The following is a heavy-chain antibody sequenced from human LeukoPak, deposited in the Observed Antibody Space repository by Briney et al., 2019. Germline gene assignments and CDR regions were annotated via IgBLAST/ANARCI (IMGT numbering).Heavy chain of an antibody. CDR3: ASGKYSSSSSGFDY. V-gene: IGHV3-7*01. D-gene: IGHD6-6*01. CDR2: IKQDGSEK. Sequence: GGSLRLSCAASGFTFSSYGMHWVRQAPGKGLGWVANIKQDGSEKYYVDSVKGRFTISRDNAKNSLYLQMNTLRAEDTAVYYCASGKYSSSSSGFDYWGQGTLVTVSS. CDR1: GFTFSSYG. J-gene: IGHJ4*02.